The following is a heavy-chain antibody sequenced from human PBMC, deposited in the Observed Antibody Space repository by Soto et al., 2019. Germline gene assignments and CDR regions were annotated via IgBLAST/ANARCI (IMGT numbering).Heavy chain of an antibody. J-gene: IGHJ3*02. V-gene: IGHV3-23*01. CDR2: IGSVGGDT. CDR3: VKDRMAYNSVWDPFDI. D-gene: IGHD1-20*01. CDR1: GFTFYSYA. Sequence: PGGSLRLSCAASGFTFYSYAISWVRQAPGKGLEWVSTIGSVGGDTYYADSVKGRFTISRDDSKNTLLLQMNSLRAEDTAVYYCVKDRMAYNSVWDPFDIWGQGTMVT.